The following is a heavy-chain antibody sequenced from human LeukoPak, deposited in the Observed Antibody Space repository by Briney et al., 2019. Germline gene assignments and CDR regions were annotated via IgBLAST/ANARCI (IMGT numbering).Heavy chain of an antibody. J-gene: IGHJ4*02. CDR3: ASSGGGCSSTSCYTDY. V-gene: IGHV1-69*13. D-gene: IGHD2-2*02. Sequence: GASVKVSCKASGYTFTGYYMHWVRQAPGQGLEWMGGIIPIFGTANYAQKFQGRVTITADESTSTAYMELSSLRSEDTAVYYCASSGGGCSSTSCYTDYWGQGTLVTVSS. CDR1: GYTFTGYY. CDR2: IIPIFGTA.